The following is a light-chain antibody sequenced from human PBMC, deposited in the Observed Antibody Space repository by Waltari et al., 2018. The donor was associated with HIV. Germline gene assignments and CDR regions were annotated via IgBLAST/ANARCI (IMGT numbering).Light chain of an antibody. Sequence: QAGLPQPPSVSKGLRQTATLTCTGNSDNVGNQGATWLQQHQGHPPKLLFYGNNNRRSGISERFSASRSGNTASLTITGLQPEDEADYFCSAWDRSLSAVVFGGGTTLIVL. CDR3: SAWDRSLSAVV. CDR2: GNN. J-gene: IGLJ2*01. V-gene: IGLV10-54*04. CDR1: SDNVGNQG.